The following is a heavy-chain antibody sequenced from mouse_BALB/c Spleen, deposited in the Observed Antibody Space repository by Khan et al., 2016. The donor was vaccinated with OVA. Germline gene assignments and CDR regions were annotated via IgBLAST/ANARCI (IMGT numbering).Heavy chain of an antibody. CDR1: GYTFTDYA. J-gene: IGHJ2*01. CDR2: ISTYSGNT. D-gene: IGHD2-3*01. Sequence: QVQLQQPGPELVRPGVSVKISCKGSGYTFTDYAMYWVKQSHAESLERIGLISTYSGNTNYNQKFKGKATMTVDKPSTTAYMELARSTSEDPAIYYCARPTYDSYYDYWGQGTTLTVSS. V-gene: IGHV1S137*01. CDR3: ARPTYDSYYDY.